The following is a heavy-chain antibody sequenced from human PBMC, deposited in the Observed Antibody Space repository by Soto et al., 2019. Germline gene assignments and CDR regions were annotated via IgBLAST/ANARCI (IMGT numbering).Heavy chain of an antibody. J-gene: IGHJ6*02. Sequence: SVKVSCKASGGTFSSCAISWVRQAPGQGLEWMGGIIPIFGTANYAQKFQGRVTITADKSTSTAYMELSSLRSEDTAVYYCARDLYYDFWSGPYYYYGMDVWGQGTTVTVSS. V-gene: IGHV1-69*06. D-gene: IGHD3-3*01. CDR3: ARDLYYDFWSGPYYYYGMDV. CDR1: GGTFSSCA. CDR2: IIPIFGTA.